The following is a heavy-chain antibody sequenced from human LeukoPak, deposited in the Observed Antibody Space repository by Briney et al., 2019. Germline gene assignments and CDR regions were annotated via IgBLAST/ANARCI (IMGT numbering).Heavy chain of an antibody. CDR2: RYHSGGT. D-gene: IGHD3-16*01. CDR1: GGSINSPKS. V-gene: IGHV4-4*02. Sequence: TSETLSLTCAVSGGSINSPKSWSWVRRPPGKGLEWIGDRYHSGGTNYNPSLKSRVTISVDTSKNQFSLELNSVTAADTAVYYCGAYRTLDDAFDIWGQGTLVTVSS. CDR3: GAYRTLDDAFDI. J-gene: IGHJ3*02.